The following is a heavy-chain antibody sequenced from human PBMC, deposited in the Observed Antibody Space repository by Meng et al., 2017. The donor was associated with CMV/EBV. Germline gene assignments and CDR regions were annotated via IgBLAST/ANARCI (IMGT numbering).Heavy chain of an antibody. D-gene: IGHD1-14*01. Sequence: VQREGSGPRPVEAFKDPVPHLTCSWWLHQQWEFHLSLIRQPPGKGLEWIGYIYYSGSTYYNPSLKSRVTISVDTSKNQFSLKLSSVTAADTAVYYCARVTSRVAGAFDYWGQGTLVTVSS. CDR3: ARVTSRVAGAFDY. CDR1: WLHQQWEFH. J-gene: IGHJ4*02. CDR2: IYYSGST. V-gene: IGHV4-30-4*08.